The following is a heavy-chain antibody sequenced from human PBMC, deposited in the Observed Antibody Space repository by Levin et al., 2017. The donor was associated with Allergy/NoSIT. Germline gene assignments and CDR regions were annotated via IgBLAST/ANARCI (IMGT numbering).Heavy chain of an antibody. V-gene: IGHV3-23*01. CDR1: GFTFSSYA. CDR2: ISGSGGST. CDR3: AKDWKIHKYSSSSAFDY. J-gene: IGHJ4*02. Sequence: GESLKISCAASGFTFSSYAMSWVRQAPGKGLEWVSAISGSGGSTYYADSVKGRFTISRDNSKNTLYLQMNSLRAEDTAVYYCAKDWKIHKYSSSSAFDYWGQGTLVTVSS. D-gene: IGHD6-6*01.